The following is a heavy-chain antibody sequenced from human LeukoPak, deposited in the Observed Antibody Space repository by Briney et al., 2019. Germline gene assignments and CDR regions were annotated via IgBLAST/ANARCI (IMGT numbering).Heavy chain of an antibody. D-gene: IGHD3-3*01. J-gene: IGHJ4*02. Sequence: GGSLRLSCAASGFTFSNYAMNWVRQAPGKGLEWVSSISSSSSYIYYADSVKGRFTISRDNAKNSLYLQMNSLRAEDTAVYYCAREIRFSEWSFDYWGQGTLVTVSS. CDR3: AREIRFSEWSFDY. CDR2: ISSSSSYI. CDR1: GFTFSNYA. V-gene: IGHV3-21*01.